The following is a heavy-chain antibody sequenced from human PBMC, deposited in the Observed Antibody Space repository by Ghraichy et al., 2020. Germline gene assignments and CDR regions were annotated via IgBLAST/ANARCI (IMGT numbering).Heavy chain of an antibody. D-gene: IGHD6-6*01. J-gene: IGHJ6*03. V-gene: IGHV3-21*01. CDR1: GFTFSSYS. CDR2: ISSSSSYI. Sequence: LSLTCAASGFTFSSYSMNWVRQAPGKGLEWVTSISSSSSYIYYADSVKGRFTISRDNAKNSLYLQMNSLRAEDTAVYYCARVYSSSPRSYYMDVWGKGTTVTVSS. CDR3: ARVYSSSPRSYYMDV.